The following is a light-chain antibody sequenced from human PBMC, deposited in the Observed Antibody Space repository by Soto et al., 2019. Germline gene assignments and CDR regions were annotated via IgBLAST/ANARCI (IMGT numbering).Light chain of an antibody. CDR2: SNN. V-gene: IGLV1-44*01. J-gene: IGLJ2*01. Sequence: QLVLTQPPSASGTPGQRVTISCSGSSSNIGSNTVNWYQQLPGRAPKLLIYSNNQRPSGVPDRFSGSKSGTSASLAISGLQSEDEADYYCAAWDDSLNGVVFGGGTKLTVL. CDR1: SSNIGSNT. CDR3: AAWDDSLNGVV.